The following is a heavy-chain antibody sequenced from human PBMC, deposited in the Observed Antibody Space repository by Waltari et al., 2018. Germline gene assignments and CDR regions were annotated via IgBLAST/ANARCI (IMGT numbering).Heavy chain of an antibody. CDR3: ASALGGSYGAYYFDY. CDR1: GGSISSYY. V-gene: IGHV4-59*01. D-gene: IGHD1-26*01. Sequence: QVKLQESGPGLVKPSETLSLTCTVSGGSISSYYRRWLRQPPGKGLEWIGYIYYSGSTNYNPSLKSRVTISVDTSKIQFSRKLSSVTAADTAVYYCASALGGSYGAYYFDYWGQGTLVTVSS. J-gene: IGHJ4*02. CDR2: IYYSGST.